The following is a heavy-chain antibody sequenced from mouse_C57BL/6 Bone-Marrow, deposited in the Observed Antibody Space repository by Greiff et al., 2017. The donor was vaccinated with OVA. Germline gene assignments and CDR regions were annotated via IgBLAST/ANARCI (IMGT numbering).Heavy chain of an antibody. V-gene: IGHV2-4*01. D-gene: IGHD2-5*01. CDR3: AKSYYSNYGLVFAY. Sequence: VHLVESGPGLVQPSQSLSITCTVSGFSLTSYGVHWVRQPPGKGLEWLGVIWSGGSTDYNAAFISRLSISKDNSKSQVFFKMNSLQADDTAIYYCAKSYYSNYGLVFAYWGQGTLVTVSA. CDR1: GFSLTSYG. CDR2: IWSGGST. J-gene: IGHJ3*01.